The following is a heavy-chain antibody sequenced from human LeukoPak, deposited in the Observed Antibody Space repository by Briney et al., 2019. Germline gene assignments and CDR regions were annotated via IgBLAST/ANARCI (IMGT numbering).Heavy chain of an antibody. J-gene: IGHJ4*02. CDR3: ARGGTAIRTFDY. Sequence: GEPLKISCKGSGYSFTNYWIAWVRPMPGKGLEWMGVIYPGDFDTIYSPSFQGQVTISADKSISTAYLQWSSLKASDTAIYYWARGGTAIRTFDYWGQGTLVTVSS. V-gene: IGHV5-51*01. D-gene: IGHD2-21*02. CDR1: GYSFTNYW. CDR2: IYPGDFDT.